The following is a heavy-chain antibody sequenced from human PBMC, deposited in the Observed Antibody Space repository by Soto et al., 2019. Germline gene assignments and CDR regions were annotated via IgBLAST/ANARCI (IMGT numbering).Heavy chain of an antibody. V-gene: IGHV3-48*03. CDR2: ISSSETTK. D-gene: IGHD4-4*01. J-gene: IGHJ4*02. Sequence: GGSLRLSCAASGFTFSSYKIILVRHAPLKGLEWISYISSSETTKYYADSVKGRFTISRDNAENSLYLQMNSLRAEDTAVYYCASCARRADYNNWLDYWGQGTLVTVSS. CDR1: GFTFSSYK. CDR3: ASCARRADYNNWLDY.